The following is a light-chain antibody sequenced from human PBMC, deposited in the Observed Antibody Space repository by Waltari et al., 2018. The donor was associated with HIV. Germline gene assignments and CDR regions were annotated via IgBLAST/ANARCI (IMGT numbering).Light chain of an antibody. CDR2: SNN. Sequence: QSVLTQPPSASGTPGQRVTSSCSGSSSNIGSNHVNWYQQLPGTAPKLLIYSNNPRPSGVPDRFSGSKSGTSASLAISGLQSEDEADYYCAAWDDSLNGYVFGSGTKVTVL. J-gene: IGLJ1*01. CDR3: AAWDDSLNGYV. CDR1: SSNIGSNH. V-gene: IGLV1-44*01.